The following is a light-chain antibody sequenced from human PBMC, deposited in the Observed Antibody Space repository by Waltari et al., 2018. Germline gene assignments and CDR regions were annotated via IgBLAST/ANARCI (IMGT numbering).Light chain of an antibody. V-gene: IGLV7-43*01. J-gene: IGLJ3*02. CDR2: NTD. Sequence: QTVVSQEPSLTVSPGGTVTLTCASRTGAVTNDNFPNWFQQKPGQAPRALIYNTDQQHSWPPGRVAGSRRGGKAALTLSGVQPEDEAVYDCLLFQGGVQLRVFGGGTKLTVL. CDR3: LLFQGGVQLRV. CDR1: TGAVTNDNF.